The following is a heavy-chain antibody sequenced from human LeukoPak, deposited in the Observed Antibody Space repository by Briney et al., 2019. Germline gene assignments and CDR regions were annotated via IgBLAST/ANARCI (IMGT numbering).Heavy chain of an antibody. CDR1: GFTSSSYA. J-gene: IGHJ4*02. CDR3: AKTWDTMIVVASDY. Sequence: GGSLRLSCAASGFTSSSYAMSWVRQAPGKGLEWVSAISGSGGSTYYADSVKGRFTISRDNSKNTLYLQMNSLRTEDTAVYYCAKTWDTMIVVASDYWGQGTLVTVSS. D-gene: IGHD3-22*01. V-gene: IGHV3-23*01. CDR2: ISGSGGST.